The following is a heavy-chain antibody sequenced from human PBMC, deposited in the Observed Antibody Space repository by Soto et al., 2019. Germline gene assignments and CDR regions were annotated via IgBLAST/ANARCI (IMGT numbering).Heavy chain of an antibody. D-gene: IGHD3-9*01. CDR3: AAGRSLRYFVESSWGSARVLPYYMDV. CDR1: GFTFTSAA. Sequence: SVKVSCKASGFTFTSAAMQWVRQARGQRLEWKGWIVVGSGNTNYAQKFQERVTITRDMSTSTAYMELSSLRSEDTAVYYCAAGRSLRYFVESSWGSARVLPYYMDVWGKGTTVTVSS. V-gene: IGHV1-58*02. J-gene: IGHJ6*03. CDR2: IVVGSGNT.